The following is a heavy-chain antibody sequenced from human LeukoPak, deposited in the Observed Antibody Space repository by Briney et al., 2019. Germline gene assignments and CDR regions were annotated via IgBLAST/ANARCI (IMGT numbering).Heavy chain of an antibody. CDR1: GFTFDDYA. CDR2: IGWNSGNI. V-gene: IGHV3-9*01. J-gene: IGHJ4*02. Sequence: PGGSLRLSCAASGFTFDDYAMHWVRQAPGKGLGWVSGIGWNSGNIGYADSVKGRFTISRDNAKNSLYLQMNSLRAEDTALYYCAKSQPDYYDSTGYYHPYFDYWGQGTLVTVSS. CDR3: AKSQPDYYDSTGYYHPYFDY. D-gene: IGHD3-22*01.